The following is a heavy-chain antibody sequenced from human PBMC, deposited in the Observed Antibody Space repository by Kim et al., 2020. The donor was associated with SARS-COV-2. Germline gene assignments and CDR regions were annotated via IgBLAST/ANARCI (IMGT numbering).Heavy chain of an antibody. J-gene: IGHJ4*02. Sequence: YSPSFRGKVTNSADKPTTPAYLQWSSLKASDTAMYYCARSAGPYDYYFDYWGQGTLVTVSS. CDR3: ARSAGPYDYYFDY. V-gene: IGHV5-51*04. D-gene: IGHD3-16*01.